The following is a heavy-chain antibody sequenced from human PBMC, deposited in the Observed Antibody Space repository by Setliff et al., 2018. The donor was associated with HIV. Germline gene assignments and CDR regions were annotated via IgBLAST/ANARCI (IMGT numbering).Heavy chain of an antibody. J-gene: IGHJ6*03. D-gene: IGHD5-18*01. Sequence: NPSETLSLTCTVSGGSISSHYWSWIRQPPGKGLEWIGYISYSGSTNYNPSLKSRVTISVDTSKNQFSLKLSSVTAADTAVYYCARGTADYYMDVWGKGTTVTVSS. CDR2: ISYSGST. V-gene: IGHV4-59*08. CDR1: GGSISSHY. CDR3: ARGTADYYMDV.